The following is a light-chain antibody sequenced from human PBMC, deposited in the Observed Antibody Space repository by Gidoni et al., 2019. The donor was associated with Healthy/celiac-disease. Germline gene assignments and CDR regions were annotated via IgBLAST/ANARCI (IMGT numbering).Light chain of an antibody. CDR1: QGISSY. Sequence: AIRITQSPSSLSASTGDRVTITCRASQGISSYLAWYQQKPEKAPKLLIYAASTLQSGVPSRFSGSGSGTDFTLTISCLQSEDFATYYCQQYYSYPITFGQGTRLEIK. CDR3: QQYYSYPIT. J-gene: IGKJ5*01. CDR2: AAS. V-gene: IGKV1-8*01.